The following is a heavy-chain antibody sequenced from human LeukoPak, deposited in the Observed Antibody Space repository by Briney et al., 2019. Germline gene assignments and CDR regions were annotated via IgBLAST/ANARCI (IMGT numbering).Heavy chain of an antibody. CDR3: AKDKGAVTGTFDY. CDR1: GFTFDDYG. D-gene: IGHD1-14*01. J-gene: IGHJ4*02. Sequence: GGSLRLSCAASGFTFDDYGMSWVRQAPGKGLEWVSGLTGGGGGTSYADSVKGRFTISRDNSKNTLYLQMNSLRAEDTAVYYCAKDKGAVTGTFDYWGQGTLVTVSS. V-gene: IGHV3-23*01. CDR2: LTGGGGGT.